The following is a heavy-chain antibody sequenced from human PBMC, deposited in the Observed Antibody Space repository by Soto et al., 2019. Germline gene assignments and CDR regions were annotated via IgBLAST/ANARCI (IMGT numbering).Heavy chain of an antibody. CDR3: VRGYCSSTSCYGYGMDV. V-gene: IGHV5-10-1*03. J-gene: IGHJ6*02. CDR1: GYSFTSYW. CDR2: IDPRDSYT. D-gene: IGHD2-2*01. Sequence: EVQLVQSGAEVKKPGESLRISCKGSGYSFTSYWISWVRQMPGKGLERMGRIDPRDSYTNYSPSLQGHVTISGDKSTSTAYLQWTSLKASDTAMYYCVRGYCSSTSCYGYGMDVWGQGTTVTVSS.